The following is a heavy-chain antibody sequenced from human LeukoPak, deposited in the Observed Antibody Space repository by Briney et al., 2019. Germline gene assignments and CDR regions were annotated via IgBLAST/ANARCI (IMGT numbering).Heavy chain of an antibody. J-gene: IGHJ3*02. CDR1: GFTFRSYE. Sequence: GGSLRLSCAASGFTFRSYEMNWVRQAPGKGLEWVSYISSSGSTIYYADSVKGRFTISRDNAKNSLYLQMNSLRAEDTAVYYCARASVTVTTGHNAFDIWGQGTMVTVSS. V-gene: IGHV3-48*03. CDR3: ARASVTVTTGHNAFDI. CDR2: ISSSGSTI. D-gene: IGHD4-11*01.